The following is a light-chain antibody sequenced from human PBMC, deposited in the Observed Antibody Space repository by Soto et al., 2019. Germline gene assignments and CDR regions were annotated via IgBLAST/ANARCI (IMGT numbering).Light chain of an antibody. CDR1: QGISSY. CDR2: AAS. Sequence: DIQLTQSPSFLSASVGDRVTITCRASQGISSYLAWYQQKPGKAPKLLIYAASTLQSGVPSRFSGSGSGTEFTLTISSLQPEDFATYYCQQLNSYPRTFGPGT. CDR3: QQLNSYPRT. V-gene: IGKV1-9*01. J-gene: IGKJ3*01.